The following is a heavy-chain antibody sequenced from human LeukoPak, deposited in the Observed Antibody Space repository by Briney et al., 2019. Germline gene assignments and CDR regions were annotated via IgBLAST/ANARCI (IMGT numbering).Heavy chain of an antibody. CDR1: GGSFSGYS. D-gene: IGHD3-10*01. Sequence: SETLSLTCAVYGGSFSGYSWSWIRQPPGKGLEWIGYIYYSGSTYYNPSLKSRVTISVDTSKNQFSLKLSSVTAADTAVYYCARDGYYGSGDKDAFDIWGQGTMVTVSS. CDR3: ARDGYYGSGDKDAFDI. CDR2: IYYSGST. V-gene: IGHV4-30-4*07. J-gene: IGHJ3*02.